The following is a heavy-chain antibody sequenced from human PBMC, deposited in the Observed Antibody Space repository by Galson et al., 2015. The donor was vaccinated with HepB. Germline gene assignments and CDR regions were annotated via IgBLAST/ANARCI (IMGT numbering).Heavy chain of an antibody. V-gene: IGHV3-21*01. J-gene: IGHJ4*02. CDR3: ARGGDQNDYGDPYYFDY. Sequence: SLRLSCAASGFTFSSYSMNWVRQAPGKGLEWVSSISSSSSYIYYADSVKGRFTISRDNAKNSLYLQMNSLRAEDTAVYYCARGGDQNDYGDPYYFDYWGQGTLVTVSS. CDR1: GFTFSSYS. D-gene: IGHD4-17*01. CDR2: ISSSSSYI.